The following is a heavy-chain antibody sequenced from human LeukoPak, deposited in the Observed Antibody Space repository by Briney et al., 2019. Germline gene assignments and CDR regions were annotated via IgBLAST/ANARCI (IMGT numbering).Heavy chain of an antibody. J-gene: IGHJ1*01. CDR1: GGSFSGYY. CDR3: ASYRGAFFQH. CDR2: INHSGTT. D-gene: IGHD4-23*01. Sequence: SETLSLTCAVYGGSFSGYYWSWIRQPPGKGLELILEINHSGTTNYNPSLNSLVTISVDTSKNQFSLKLSSVTAADTAVYYCASYRGAFFQHWGQGTLVTVSS. V-gene: IGHV4-34*01.